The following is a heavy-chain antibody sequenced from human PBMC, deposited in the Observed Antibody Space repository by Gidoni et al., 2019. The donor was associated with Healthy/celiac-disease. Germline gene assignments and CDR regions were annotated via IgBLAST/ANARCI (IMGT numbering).Heavy chain of an antibody. V-gene: IGHV1-69*02. CDR3: ARVGGIVVVPAAMGWFDP. J-gene: IGHJ5*02. Sequence: QVQLVQSGAEVKQPGSSVTVSCKASGATFSSYTISWVRQAPGQGLEWMGRIIPILGIANYAQKFQGRVTITADKATSTAYMELSSLRSEDTAVYYCARVGGIVVVPAAMGWFDPWGQGTLVTVSS. CDR2: IIPILGIA. CDR1: GATFSSYT. D-gene: IGHD2-2*01.